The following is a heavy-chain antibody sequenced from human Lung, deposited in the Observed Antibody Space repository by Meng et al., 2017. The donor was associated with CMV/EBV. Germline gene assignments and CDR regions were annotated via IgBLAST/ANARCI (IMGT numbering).Heavy chain of an antibody. CDR2: NYYSGST. V-gene: IGHV4-59*08. Sequence: VPPTESAPELVNPSATLPLTCAVSGGSNSTYYWSWIRQPPGKGLEWIGNNYYSGSTNYNPSLASRVTISVDSSKNQFSLKLSSVTAADTAVYYCARHQNGGTYPLDYWGQGTLVTVSS. CDR1: GGSNSTYY. J-gene: IGHJ4*02. CDR3: ARHQNGGTYPLDY. D-gene: IGHD3-16*02.